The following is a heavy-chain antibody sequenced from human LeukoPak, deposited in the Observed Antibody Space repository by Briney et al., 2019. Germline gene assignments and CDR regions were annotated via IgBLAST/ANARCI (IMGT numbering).Heavy chain of an antibody. D-gene: IGHD2-15*01. J-gene: IGHJ4*02. Sequence: GGSLRLSCAASGFTFSSYAMTWVRQAPGKGLEWVSAISNSGGGTYYADSVKGRFTISRDISKNTLYLQMNSLRAEDTAVYFCAKEFGSGYFDYWGQGTLVTVSS. CDR2: ISNSGGGT. CDR1: GFTFSSYA. V-gene: IGHV3-23*01. CDR3: AKEFGSGYFDY.